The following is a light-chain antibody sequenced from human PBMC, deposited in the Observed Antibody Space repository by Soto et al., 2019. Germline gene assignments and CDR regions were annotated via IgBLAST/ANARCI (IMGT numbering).Light chain of an antibody. Sequence: QSVLTQPASLSATPGEKVTISCSGRGSNIGWNDVSWYRQFPGTAPQLLIYDDNKRHSGVPDRLSGSRYGTSASLAIAGLRPGAEAEYYCGTWDESLGAGVFGGGAKLTVL. J-gene: IGLJ2*01. CDR1: GSNIGWND. V-gene: IGLV1-51*01. CDR2: DDN. CDR3: GTWDESLGAGV.